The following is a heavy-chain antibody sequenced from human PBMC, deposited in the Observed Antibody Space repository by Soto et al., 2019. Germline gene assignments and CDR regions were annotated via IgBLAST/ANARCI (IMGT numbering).Heavy chain of an antibody. V-gene: IGHV4-34*01. D-gene: IGHD2-15*01. Sequence: PSETLSLTCAVYGGSFSGYYWSWIRQPPGKGLEWIGEINHSGSTNYNPSLKSRVTISVDTSKNQFSLKLSSVTAADTAVYYCARVRGYCSGGSCYGSLHYYDYMDVWGKGTTVTVSS. CDR3: ARVRGYCSGGSCYGSLHYYDYMDV. CDR1: GGSFSGYY. CDR2: INHSGST. J-gene: IGHJ6*03.